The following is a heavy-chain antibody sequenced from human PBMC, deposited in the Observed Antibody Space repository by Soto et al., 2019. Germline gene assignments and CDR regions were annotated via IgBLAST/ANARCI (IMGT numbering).Heavy chain of an antibody. J-gene: IGHJ5*02. Sequence: PSETLPLTCSVSGDSISNSLFYWAWIRQPPGEGLEWIGSIYHTGNAYYNPSLKSRVTIFVDTSKNQFSPKLTSVTAADTALYYCAMDYFDSSDYTTNWFDPWGQGALVTVS. CDR3: AMDYFDSSDYTTNWFDP. CDR1: GDSISNSLFY. CDR2: IYHTGNA. V-gene: IGHV4-39*01. D-gene: IGHD3-22*01.